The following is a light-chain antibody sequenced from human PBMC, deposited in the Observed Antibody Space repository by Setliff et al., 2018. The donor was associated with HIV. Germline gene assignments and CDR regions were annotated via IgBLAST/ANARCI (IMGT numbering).Light chain of an antibody. V-gene: IGLV2-14*03. CDR2: DVS. CDR3: ASYRSTATYV. CDR1: SSDVGGYDF. J-gene: IGLJ1*01. Sequence: QSALTQPASVSGSPGQSITISCIGTSSDVGGYDFVSWYQQRPGKAPKLIIFDVSERPSGVSHRFSGSKSGNTASLTISGLQTKDEADYFCASYRSTATYVFGIGTKGTVL.